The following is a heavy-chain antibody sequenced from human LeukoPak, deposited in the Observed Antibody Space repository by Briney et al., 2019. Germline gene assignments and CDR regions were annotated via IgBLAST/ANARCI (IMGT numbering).Heavy chain of an antibody. V-gene: IGHV3-23*01. J-gene: IGHJ6*03. D-gene: IGHD6-19*01. CDR2: ISHVGGSS. CDR1: GFTFSSYA. Sequence: GGSLRLSCAASGFTFSSYAMSWVRQAPGKGLEWVSAISHVGGSSYYADSVKGRFTISRDNSKNLLYLQMNSLRDEDTAVYYCAKGGWLGILQYYYMDVWGEGTTVTVSS. CDR3: AKGGWLGILQYYYMDV.